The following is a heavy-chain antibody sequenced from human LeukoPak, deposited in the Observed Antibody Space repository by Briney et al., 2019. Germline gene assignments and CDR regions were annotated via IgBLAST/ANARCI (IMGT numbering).Heavy chain of an antibody. Sequence: GGSLRLSCAASGFTFSNAWMSWVRQAPGKGLEWVGLIKSKTDGGTTDYAAPMKGRFTISRDDSKNTLYLQMNNLKIDDIAVYYCTRQQLVFDRWGQGTLVTVSS. CDR2: IKSKTDGGTT. V-gene: IGHV3-15*01. CDR3: TRQQLVFDR. J-gene: IGHJ4*02. CDR1: GFTFSNAW. D-gene: IGHD6-13*01.